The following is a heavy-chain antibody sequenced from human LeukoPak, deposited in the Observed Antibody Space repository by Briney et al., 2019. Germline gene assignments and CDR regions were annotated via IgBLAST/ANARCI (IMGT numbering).Heavy chain of an antibody. CDR1: GFTFSSYG. Sequence: GGSLRLSCAASGFTFSSYGMHWVREAPGKGLEWVAVISYDGSNKYYADSVKGRFTISRDNSKNTLYLQMNSLRAEDTAVYYCVRKVRSSYDFWSGYYASGYYYGMDVRGQGTTVTVSS. D-gene: IGHD3-3*01. CDR3: VRKVRSSYDFWSGYYASGYYYGMDV. J-gene: IGHJ6*02. V-gene: IGHV3-30*03. CDR2: ISYDGSNK.